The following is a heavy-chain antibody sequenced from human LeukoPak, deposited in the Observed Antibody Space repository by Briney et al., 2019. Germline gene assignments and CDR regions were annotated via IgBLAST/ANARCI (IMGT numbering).Heavy chain of an antibody. Sequence: ASVRVSCRASGYTFTSYYMHWVRQAPGQGLEGMGIINPSGGSTSYAQKFQGRVTMTRDTSTSTVYMELSSLRSEDTAVYYCARDSYYDSSGYKYFQHWGQGTLVTVSS. CDR1: GYTFTSYY. J-gene: IGHJ1*01. CDR2: INPSGGST. D-gene: IGHD3-22*01. V-gene: IGHV1-46*01. CDR3: ARDSYYDSSGYKYFQH.